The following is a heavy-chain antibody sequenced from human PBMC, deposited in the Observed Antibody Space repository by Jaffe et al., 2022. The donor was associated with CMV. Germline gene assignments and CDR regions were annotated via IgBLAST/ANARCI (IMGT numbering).Heavy chain of an antibody. CDR2: ISYDGSNK. Sequence: QVQLVESGGGVVQPGRSLRLSCAASGFTFSSYGMHWVRQAPGKGLEWVAVISYDGSNKYYADSVKGRFTISRDNSKNTLYLQMNSLRAEDTAVYYCAKEPEAAYYDFWSGYYTGYSRYYGMDVWGQGTTVTVSS. CDR3: AKEPEAAYYDFWSGYYTGYSRYYGMDV. CDR1: GFTFSSYG. D-gene: IGHD3-3*01. J-gene: IGHJ6*02. V-gene: IGHV3-30*18.